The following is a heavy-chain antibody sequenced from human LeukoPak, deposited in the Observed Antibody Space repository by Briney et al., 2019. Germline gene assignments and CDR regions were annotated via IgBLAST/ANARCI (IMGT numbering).Heavy chain of an antibody. D-gene: IGHD1-26*01. CDR2: IIPILGIA. CDR1: GGTFSSYA. CDR3: ASTNIVGATTDYYYYMDV. Sequence: VASVKVSCKASGGTFSSYAISWVRQAPGQGLEWMGRIIPILGIANYAQKFQGRVTITTNESTSTAYMELSSLRSEDTAVYYCASTNIVGATTDYYYYMDVWGKGTTVTVSS. J-gene: IGHJ6*03. V-gene: IGHV1-69*04.